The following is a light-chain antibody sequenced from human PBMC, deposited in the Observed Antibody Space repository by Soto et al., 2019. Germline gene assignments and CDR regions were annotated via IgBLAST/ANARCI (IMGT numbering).Light chain of an antibody. CDR2: NTN. CDR1: SGSVSSNHY. J-gene: IGLJ3*02. Sequence: QTVVTQEPSFSVSPGGTVTLTCGLNSGSVSSNHYPSWYQQTPGQAPRTLIYNTNTRSSGVPDRFSASMLGNKAALTITGAQADDESDYYCVLYIGSGIWVFGGGTKVTVL. CDR3: VLYIGSGIWV. V-gene: IGLV8-61*01.